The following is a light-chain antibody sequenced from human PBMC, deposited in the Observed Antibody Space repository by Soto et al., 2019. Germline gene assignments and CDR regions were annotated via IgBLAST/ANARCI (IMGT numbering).Light chain of an antibody. Sequence: EIVLTQSPGTLSLSPGERATLSCRASQSVSSSYLAWYQQKPGQAPRLLIYGASSRSTGILDRFSGSGSGTVLKLIISRLEPEGFAVDYCWQLGCCFYTFGVGSRLEI. CDR2: GAS. V-gene: IGKV3-20*01. CDR1: QSVSSSY. J-gene: IGKJ2*01. CDR3: WQLGCCFYT.